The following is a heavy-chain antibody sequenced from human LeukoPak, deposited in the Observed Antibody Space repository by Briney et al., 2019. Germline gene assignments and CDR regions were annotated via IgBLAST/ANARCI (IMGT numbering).Heavy chain of an antibody. D-gene: IGHD5-18*01. Sequence: GASVKVSCKASGGTFSSYAISWVRQAPGQGLEWMGRIIPILGIANYAQKFQGRVTMTRDTSTSTVYMELSSLRSEDTAVYYCARDLNSYGQRGANFDYWGQGTLVTVSS. V-gene: IGHV1-69*04. CDR2: IIPILGIA. J-gene: IGHJ4*02. CDR1: GGTFSSYA. CDR3: ARDLNSYGQRGANFDY.